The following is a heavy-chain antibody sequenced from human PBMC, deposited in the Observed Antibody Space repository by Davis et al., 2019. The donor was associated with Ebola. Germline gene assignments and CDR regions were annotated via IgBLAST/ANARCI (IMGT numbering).Heavy chain of an antibody. V-gene: IGHV4-31*02. CDR3: ARVFFYYGRVDP. Sequence: LRLSCAASGFTFSSYSMNWIRQHPGEGLEWIGIIYYSGTTHYNPSLKSRVIISRDTSKNQFSLKLSSVTAADTAVYYCARVFFYYGRVDPWGQGTLVTVSS. CDR2: IYYSGTT. J-gene: IGHJ5*02. CDR1: GFTFSSYS. D-gene: IGHD2/OR15-2a*01.